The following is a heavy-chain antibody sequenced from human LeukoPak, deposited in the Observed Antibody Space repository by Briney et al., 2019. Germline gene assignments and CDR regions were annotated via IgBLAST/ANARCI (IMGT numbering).Heavy chain of an antibody. Sequence: SVKVSCKASGGTFSSYAISWVRQAPGQGLEWMGGIIPIFGTANYAQKFQGRVTITADESTSTAYMELSSLRSEDTAVYYCARAIPNDSSGSNGDYYFDYWGQGTLVTVSS. CDR2: IIPIFGTA. J-gene: IGHJ4*02. CDR1: GGTFSSYA. V-gene: IGHV1-69*13. CDR3: ARAIPNDSSGSNGDYYFDY. D-gene: IGHD3-22*01.